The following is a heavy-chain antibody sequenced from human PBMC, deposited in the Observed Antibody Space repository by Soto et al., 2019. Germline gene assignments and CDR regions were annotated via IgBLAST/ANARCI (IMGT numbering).Heavy chain of an antibody. D-gene: IGHD3-16*01. CDR3: ARGLTGGGRAYYFDY. Sequence: QVQLVESGGGVVQPGRSLRLSCAASGFTFSSYAMHWVRQAPGKGLEWVAVISYDGSNKYYADSVKGRFTISRDNSKNPLYLQRNSRRGEDQAVYYCARGLTGGGRAYYFDYWGQGTLVTVSS. CDR1: GFTFSSYA. CDR2: ISYDGSNK. V-gene: IGHV3-30-3*01. J-gene: IGHJ4*02.